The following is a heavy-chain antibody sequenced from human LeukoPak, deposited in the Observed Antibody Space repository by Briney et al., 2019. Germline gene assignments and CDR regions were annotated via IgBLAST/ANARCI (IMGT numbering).Heavy chain of an antibody. CDR3: ARGRAGRRPPWYFDL. J-gene: IGHJ2*01. V-gene: IGHV4-34*01. Sequence: SETLSLTCAVYGVSFSGYYWSWIRQPPGKGLEWIGEINHSGSTNYNPSLKSRVTISVDTSKNQFSLKLSSVTAADTAVYYCARGRAGRRPPWYFDLWGRGTLVTVSS. CDR2: INHSGST. CDR1: GVSFSGYY. D-gene: IGHD6-19*01.